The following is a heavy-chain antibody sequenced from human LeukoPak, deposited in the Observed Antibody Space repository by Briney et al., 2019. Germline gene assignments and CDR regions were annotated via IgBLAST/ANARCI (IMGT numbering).Heavy chain of an antibody. D-gene: IGHD6-6*01. CDR2: ISYDGINK. CDR3: ARGYSSSSLAFDY. J-gene: IGHJ4*02. V-gene: IGHV3-30*04. Sequence: GGSLRLSCAASGFTFSNYAMHWVRQAPGKGLEWVAVISYDGINKYYADSVKGRFTISRDNSKNTLYLQMNSLRAEDTAVYYCARGYSSSSLAFDYWGQGTLVTVSS. CDR1: GFTFSNYA.